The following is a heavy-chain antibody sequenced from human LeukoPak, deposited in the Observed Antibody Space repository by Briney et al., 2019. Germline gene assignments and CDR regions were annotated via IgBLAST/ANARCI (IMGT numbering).Heavy chain of an antibody. J-gene: IGHJ4*02. V-gene: IGHV3-30*02. CDR1: GFTFSSYG. CDR3: AKDRLPETYYDFWSGTY. CDR2: IRYDGSNK. D-gene: IGHD3-3*01. Sequence: GGSLRLSCAGSGFTFSSYGMHWVRQAPGKGLEWVAFIRYDGSNKYYADSVKGRFTISRDNSKNTLYLQMNSLRAEDTAVYYCAKDRLPETYYDFWSGTYWGQGTLVTVSS.